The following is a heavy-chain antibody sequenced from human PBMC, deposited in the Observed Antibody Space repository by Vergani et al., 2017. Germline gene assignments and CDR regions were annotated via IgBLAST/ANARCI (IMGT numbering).Heavy chain of an antibody. CDR3: ARRITIFGVVVFHYYGMDV. V-gene: IGHV3-7*01. D-gene: IGHD3-3*01. CDR2: INQDGREK. Sequence: EVQLVESGGGLVQPGGSLRLSCAASGFTFSSYWMSWVRQAPGKGLEWVANINQDGREKYYVDSVKGRFTISRDNAKNSMYLQMNSLRAADTAVYYCARRITIFGVVVFHYYGMDVWSQGTTVTVSS. CDR1: GFTFSSYW. J-gene: IGHJ6*02.